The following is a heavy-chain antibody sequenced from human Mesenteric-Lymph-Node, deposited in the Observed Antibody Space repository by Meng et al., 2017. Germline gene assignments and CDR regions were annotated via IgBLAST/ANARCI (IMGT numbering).Heavy chain of an antibody. CDR1: GFIFSDYA. D-gene: IGHD6-19*01. CDR2: ISGTGGNT. J-gene: IGHJ5*02. V-gene: IGHV3-23*01. Sequence: EVRLLESGGGLVQPGGSLRLSCAVSGFIFSDYAMSWVRQAPGKGLEWVAPISGTGGNTYYADSVKGRFTVSRDNPKNTFYLQMNSLRVDDTAVYYCAKMEPGWYVKTWGQGTLVTVSS. CDR3: AKMEPGWYVKT.